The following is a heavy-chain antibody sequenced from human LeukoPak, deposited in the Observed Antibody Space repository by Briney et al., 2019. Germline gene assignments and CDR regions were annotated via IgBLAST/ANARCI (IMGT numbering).Heavy chain of an antibody. V-gene: IGHV3-72*01. D-gene: IGHD6-19*01. Sequence: GGSLRLSCAVSGFAFSDHYMDWVRQTAGKGLEWVARTRNKANGYTTEYAASVKGRFTISRDDSKNSLVLQMNSLKTEDTAVYYCVRVRYSSGWFPFDYWGQGTLVTVSS. CDR3: VRVRYSSGWFPFDY. CDR1: GFAFSDHY. J-gene: IGHJ4*02. CDR2: TRNKANGYTT.